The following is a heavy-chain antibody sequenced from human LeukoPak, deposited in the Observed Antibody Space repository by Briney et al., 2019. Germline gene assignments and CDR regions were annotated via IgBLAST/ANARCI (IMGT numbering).Heavy chain of an antibody. CDR3: AKSHASIWNVYDY. CDR2: ITAGGDGT. V-gene: IGHV3-23*01. D-gene: IGHD1-1*01. J-gene: IGHJ4*02. Sequence: PGGSLRLSCAASGFTFSGYAMSWVRLAPGKGLEGVSAITAGGDGTYYADSVKGRFTISRDNLKNMVFLQMNSLRAEDTAIYYCAKSHASIWNVYDYWGQGTLVTVSS. CDR1: GFTFSGYA.